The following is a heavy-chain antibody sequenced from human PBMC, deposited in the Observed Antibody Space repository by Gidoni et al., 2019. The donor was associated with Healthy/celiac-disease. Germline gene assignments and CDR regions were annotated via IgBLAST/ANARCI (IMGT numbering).Heavy chain of an antibody. CDR2: INAGNGNT. J-gene: IGHJ3*02. D-gene: IGHD3-16*01. Sequence: QVQLVQSGAAVKKPGASVKVSCKSSGYTFTSYAMHWVRQAPGQRLEWMGWINAGNGNTKYSQKFQGRVTITRDTSASTAYMELSSLRSEDTAVYYCARGFGSDAFDIWGQGTMVTVSS. CDR1: GYTFTSYA. V-gene: IGHV1-3*01. CDR3: ARGFGSDAFDI.